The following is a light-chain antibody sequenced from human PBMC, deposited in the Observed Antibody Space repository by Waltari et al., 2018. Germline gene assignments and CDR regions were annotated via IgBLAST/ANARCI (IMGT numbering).Light chain of an antibody. CDR1: QSISSSLAW. CDR3: QQYKSYPWT. V-gene: IGKV1-5*01. CDR2: DVY. Sequence: DIQMTQSPSTLSASVGDRVTITCRASQSISSSLAWLAWYQQKPGKAPKLLIYDVYSLESGVPSRFSGSASGTEFTLTISSLQPDDFATYYCQQYKSYPWTFGQGTKVEIK. J-gene: IGKJ1*01.